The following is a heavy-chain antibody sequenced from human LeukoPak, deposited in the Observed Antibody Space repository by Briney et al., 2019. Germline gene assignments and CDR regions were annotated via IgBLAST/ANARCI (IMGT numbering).Heavy chain of an antibody. CDR2: IYYSGST. Sequence: SETLSLTCTVSGGSISNYYWSWIRQPPGKGLECIGYIYYSGSTNYNPSLKSRVTISVDTSKNQFSLKLSSVTAADTAVYYCARLKSAVIPEHFDYWGQGTLVTVSS. D-gene: IGHD1-14*01. J-gene: IGHJ4*02. CDR1: GGSISNYY. V-gene: IGHV4-59*08. CDR3: ARLKSAVIPEHFDY.